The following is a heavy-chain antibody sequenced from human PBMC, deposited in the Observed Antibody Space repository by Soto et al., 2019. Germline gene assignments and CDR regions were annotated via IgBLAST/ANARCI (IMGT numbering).Heavy chain of an antibody. CDR1: GFTFSSYA. D-gene: IGHD1-26*01. V-gene: IGHV3-23*01. CDR2: ISGSGGST. Sequence: EVQLLESGGGLVQPGGSLRLSCAASGFTFSSYAMRWVRQAPVKGLEWVSAISGSGGSTYYADSVKGRFTISRDNSKNKLYLQMNSLRAEDTAVYYCARRGSGSYYDYWGQVTLVTVSS. J-gene: IGHJ4*02. CDR3: ARRGSGSYYDY.